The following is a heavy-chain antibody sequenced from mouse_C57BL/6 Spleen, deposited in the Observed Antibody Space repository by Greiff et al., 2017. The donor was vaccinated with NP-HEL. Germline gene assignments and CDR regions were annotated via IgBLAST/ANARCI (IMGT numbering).Heavy chain of an antibody. CDR2: ILPGSGST. CDR1: GYTFTDYW. J-gene: IGHJ2*01. CDR3: ARSSLHRDFDY. Sequence: QVQLQQSGAELLKPGASVKLSCKATGYTFTDYWIEWVKQRPGHGLEWIGEILPGSGSTNYNEKFKGKATFTADTSSNKAYMQLSSLTSEDSAVYFCARSSLHRDFDYWGQGTTLTVSS. D-gene: IGHD1-2*01. V-gene: IGHV1-9*01.